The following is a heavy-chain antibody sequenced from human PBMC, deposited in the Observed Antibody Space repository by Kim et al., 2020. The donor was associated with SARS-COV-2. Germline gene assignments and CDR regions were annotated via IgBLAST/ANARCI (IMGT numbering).Heavy chain of an antibody. J-gene: IGHJ4*02. D-gene: IGHD5-18*01. Sequence: SETLSLTCAVYGGSFSGYYWSWIRQPPGKGLEWIGEINHSGSTNYNPSLKSRVTISVDTSKNQFSLKLSSVTAADTAVYYCARGEFGYSYGYYFDYWGQGTLVTVSS. CDR3: ARGEFGYSYGYYFDY. CDR1: GGSFSGYY. V-gene: IGHV4-34*01. CDR2: INHSGST.